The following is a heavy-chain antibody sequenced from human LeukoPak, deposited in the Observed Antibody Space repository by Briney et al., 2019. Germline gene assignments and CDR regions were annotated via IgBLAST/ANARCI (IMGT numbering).Heavy chain of an antibody. D-gene: IGHD5-24*01. V-gene: IGHV3-48*03. CDR2: IRSSGSTI. J-gene: IGHJ4*02. CDR3: ARVPHGYSDYVAY. Sequence: PRGALRHSSADPGFTFRSYEMNRVCQALRERLEWVSYIRSSGSTIYYADSVKGRFTISRDNAKNSLYLQMSSLRAEDTAVYYCARVPHGYSDYVAYWGQGTLVTVSS. CDR1: GFTFRSYE.